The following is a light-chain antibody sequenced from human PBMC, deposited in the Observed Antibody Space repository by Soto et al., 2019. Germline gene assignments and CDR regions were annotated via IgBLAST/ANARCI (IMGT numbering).Light chain of an antibody. CDR3: QQYNNWPRT. Sequence: EIVRTQSPATRSVSPGERATLSCRASQSVSSNLAWYQQKPGQAPRLLIYGASTRATGIPARFSGSGSGTEFTLTISSLQSEDFAVYYCQQYNNWPRTFGQGTKVAIK. CDR1: QSVSSN. CDR2: GAS. J-gene: IGKJ1*01. V-gene: IGKV3-15*01.